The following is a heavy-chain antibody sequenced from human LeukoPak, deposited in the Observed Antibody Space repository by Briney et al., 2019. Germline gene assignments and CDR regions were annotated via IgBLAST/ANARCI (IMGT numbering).Heavy chain of an antibody. CDR2: IIPILGIA. V-gene: IGHV1-69*04. Sequence: SVKVSCKASGGTFSSYAISWVRQAPGQELEWMGRIIPILGIANYAQKFQGRVTITADKSTSTAYMELSSLRSEDTAVYYCARDSYYYDSSGYYRFDYWGQGTLVTVSS. J-gene: IGHJ4*02. CDR3: ARDSYYYDSSGYYRFDY. D-gene: IGHD3-22*01. CDR1: GGTFSSYA.